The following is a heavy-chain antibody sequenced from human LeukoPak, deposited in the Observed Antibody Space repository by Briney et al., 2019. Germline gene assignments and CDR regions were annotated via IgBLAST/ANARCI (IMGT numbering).Heavy chain of an antibody. D-gene: IGHD6-13*01. Sequence: KPGGSLRLSCAASGFPFSDHYMSWLRQAPGKGLEWVSYIISSSSYTNYADSVKGRFTISRDNAKNSLYLQMNSLRAEDTAVYYCARDKSWQQLHFDYWGQGTLVTVSS. CDR2: IISSSSYT. CDR1: GFPFSDHY. J-gene: IGHJ4*02. CDR3: ARDKSWQQLHFDY. V-gene: IGHV3-11*06.